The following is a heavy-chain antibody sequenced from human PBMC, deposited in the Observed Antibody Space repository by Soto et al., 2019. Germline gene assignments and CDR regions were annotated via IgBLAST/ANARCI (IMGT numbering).Heavy chain of an antibody. D-gene: IGHD3-3*01. Sequence: PSETLSLTCTVSGGSISSYYWSWIRQPPGKGLEWIGYIYYSGSTNYNPSLKSRVTISVDTSKNQFSLKLSSVTAADTAVYYCTTDSSARFYGPSESYYYYMDVWGKGTTVTVSS. J-gene: IGHJ6*03. CDR1: GGSISSYY. CDR3: TTDSSARFYGPSESYYYYMDV. V-gene: IGHV4-59*12. CDR2: IYYSGST.